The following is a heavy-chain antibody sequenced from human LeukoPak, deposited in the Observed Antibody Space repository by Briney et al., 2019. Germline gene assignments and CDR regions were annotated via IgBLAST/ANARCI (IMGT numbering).Heavy chain of an antibody. CDR3: ARDPYSSSWSYGMDV. Sequence: GGSLRLSCTASGFTFSNYWMSWGRQTPEKGLEWVANIKQDGSEKVYVDSVKGRFTISRDNAQSSLYLQMNSLRAEDTAVYYCARDPYSSSWSYGMDVWGQGTTVTVSS. CDR1: GFTFSNYW. D-gene: IGHD6-13*01. V-gene: IGHV3-7*05. J-gene: IGHJ6*02. CDR2: IKQDGSEK.